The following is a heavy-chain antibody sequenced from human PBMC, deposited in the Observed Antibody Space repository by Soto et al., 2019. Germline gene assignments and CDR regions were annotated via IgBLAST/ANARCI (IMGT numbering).Heavy chain of an antibody. Sequence: GGSLRLSCAASGFTFSSYWMSWVRRAPGKGLEWVANIKQDGSEKYYVDYVKGRFTISRDNAKNSLYLQMNSLRAEDTTVYYCARFRRITIFGVVIYYFDYWGQGTLVTVSS. CDR1: GFTFSSYW. CDR3: ARFRRITIFGVVIYYFDY. J-gene: IGHJ4*02. D-gene: IGHD3-3*01. CDR2: IKQDGSEK. V-gene: IGHV3-7*01.